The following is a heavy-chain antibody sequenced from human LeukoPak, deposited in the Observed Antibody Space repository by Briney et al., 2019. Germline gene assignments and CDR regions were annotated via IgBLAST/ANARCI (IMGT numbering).Heavy chain of an antibody. CDR3: ARARYSYGPWYFDY. CDR2: IYYSGST. V-gene: IGHV4-59*01. Sequence: SETLSLTCTVSGGSISSYYWSWIRQPPGKGLEXIGYIYYSGSTNYNPSLKSRVTISVDTSKNQFSLKLSSVTAADTAVYYCARARYSYGPWYFDYWGQGTLVTVSS. CDR1: GGSISSYY. J-gene: IGHJ4*02. D-gene: IGHD5-18*01.